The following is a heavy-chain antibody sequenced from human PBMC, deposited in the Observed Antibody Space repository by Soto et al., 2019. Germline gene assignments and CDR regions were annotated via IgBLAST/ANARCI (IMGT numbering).Heavy chain of an antibody. V-gene: IGHV3-21*04. J-gene: IGHJ3*02. CDR3: AKERMNHNSVWDPFEI. CDR2: ISSSSSYI. D-gene: IGHD2-15*01. CDR1: GSTFSSYE. Sequence: GGSLILSCAASGSTFSSYEMNWVRQAPGKGLEWVSSISSSSSYIYYADSVKGRFTISRDNAKNSLYLQMNSLRAEDTAVYYCAKERMNHNSVWDPFEIWGQGKTVTV.